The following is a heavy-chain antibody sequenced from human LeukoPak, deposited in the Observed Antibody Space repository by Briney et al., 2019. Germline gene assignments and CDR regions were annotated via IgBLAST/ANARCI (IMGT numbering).Heavy chain of an antibody. CDR2: ISAYNGNT. V-gene: IGHV1-18*01. J-gene: IGHJ4*02. Sequence: ASVKVSCKASGYTFTSYGISWVRHAPGQGLEWMGWISAYNGNTNYAQKLQGRVTMTTDTSTSTAYMELRSLRSDDTAVYYCARDLRGIFGVVLQTHFDYWGQGTLVTVSS. CDR1: GYTFTSYG. CDR3: ARDLRGIFGVVLQTHFDY. D-gene: IGHD3-3*01.